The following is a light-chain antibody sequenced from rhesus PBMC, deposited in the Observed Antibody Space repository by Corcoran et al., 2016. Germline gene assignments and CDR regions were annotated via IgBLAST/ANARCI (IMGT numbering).Light chain of an antibody. CDR1: QSLSNY. J-gene: IGKJ4*01. CDR3: QQGYSYPLT. Sequence: DIQMTQSPSSLSASVGDRVTITCQASQSLSNYLNWYQQKPGKIPKLLIYRASSLQSGIPSRFSGSGSGTDFTLPISSLRPENFATSYCQQGYSYPLTFGGGTKVELK. CDR2: RAS. V-gene: IGKV1S9*01.